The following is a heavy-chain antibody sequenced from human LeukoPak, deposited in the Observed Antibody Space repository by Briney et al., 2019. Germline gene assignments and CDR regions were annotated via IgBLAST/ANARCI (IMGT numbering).Heavy chain of an antibody. CDR3: ARVALDYYGSVLDY. CDR2: INPNSGGT. D-gene: IGHD3-10*01. J-gene: IGHJ4*02. V-gene: IGHV1-2*02. CDR1: GYTFTGYY. Sequence: ASVKVSCKASGYTFTGYYMHWVRQAPGQGPEWMGWINPNSGGTNYAQKFQGRVTMTRDTSISTAYMELSRLRSDDTAVYYCARVALDYYGSVLDYWGQGTLVTVSS.